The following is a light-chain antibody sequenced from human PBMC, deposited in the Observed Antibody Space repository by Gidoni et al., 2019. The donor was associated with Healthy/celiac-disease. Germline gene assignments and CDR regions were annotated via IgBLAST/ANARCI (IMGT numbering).Light chain of an antibody. CDR2: GAS. Sequence: EIVMTQSPATLAVSPGERATLSCSASQSVSSNLAWYHQKPGQVPRLLIYGASTRATGIPARFSGSGSGTEFSLTISSLQSEDFAVYYCQQYHNWPPGTFGQGTKVEIK. V-gene: IGKV3-15*01. CDR3: QQYHNWPPGT. J-gene: IGKJ1*01. CDR1: QSVSSN.